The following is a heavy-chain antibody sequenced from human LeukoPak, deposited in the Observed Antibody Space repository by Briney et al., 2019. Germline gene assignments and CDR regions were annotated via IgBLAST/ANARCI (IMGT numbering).Heavy chain of an antibody. J-gene: IGHJ4*02. CDR3: ARGKDPLYYYGSGSYYNFAY. Sequence: ASVKVSCKTSGYTFSNYYIHWVRQAPGQGLEWMGIINPSGGSTSYAQKFQGRITMTRDTSTSTVYMELSSLRSEDTAVYYCARGKDPLYYYGSGSYYNFAYWGQGNLVTVSS. CDR1: GYTFSNYY. CDR2: INPSGGST. D-gene: IGHD3-10*01. V-gene: IGHV1-46*01.